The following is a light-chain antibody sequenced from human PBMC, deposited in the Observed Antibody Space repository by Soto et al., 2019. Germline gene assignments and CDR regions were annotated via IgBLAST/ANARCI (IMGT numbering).Light chain of an antibody. V-gene: IGLV2-23*01. CDR3: CSYAGSDVV. CDR2: EGS. J-gene: IGLJ2*01. Sequence: QSALTQPASVSGSPGQSITISCTGTSSDVGSYNLVSWYQQHPGKAPKLMIYEGSKRPSGVSNRFSCSKSGNTASLTISGLQAEDEADYYCCSYAGSDVVFGGGTKVTVL. CDR1: SSDVGSYNL.